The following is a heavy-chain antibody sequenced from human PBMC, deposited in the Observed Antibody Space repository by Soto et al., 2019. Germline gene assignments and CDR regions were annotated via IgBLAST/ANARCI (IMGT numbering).Heavy chain of an antibody. J-gene: IGHJ4*02. CDR3: ARSRYHYYDRSGCPGFSDY. CDR2: MYHSGST. Sequence: PSETLSLTCAVFGGSISSNSDCWGWIRQSPGKGLEWIGSMYHSGSTHYNPSLKSRVTISVDMAKNQFSLTLTSVTAADTAVYFCARSRYHYYDRSGCPGFSDYWGQGTLVTVSS. D-gene: IGHD3-22*01. CDR1: GGSISSNSDC. V-gene: IGHV4-39*01.